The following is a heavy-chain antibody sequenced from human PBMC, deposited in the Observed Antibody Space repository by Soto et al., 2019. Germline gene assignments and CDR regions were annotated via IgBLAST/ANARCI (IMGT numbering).Heavy chain of an antibody. D-gene: IGHD2-2*02. J-gene: IGHJ4*02. CDR2: ISAYTGNT. CDR1: GYTFTSYG. CDR3: ARAPSSKGSSTSCCTFDY. Sequence: QVQLVQSGAEVKKPGASVKVSCKASGYTFTSYGISWVRQAPGQGLEWMGWISAYTGNTNYAQKLQGRVTMTTDTSTSTAYMELRSLRSDDTAVYYCARAPSSKGSSTSCCTFDYWGQGTLVTVSS. V-gene: IGHV1-18*01.